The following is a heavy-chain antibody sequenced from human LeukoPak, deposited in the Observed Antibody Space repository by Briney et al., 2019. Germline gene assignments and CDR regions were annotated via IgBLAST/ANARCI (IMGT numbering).Heavy chain of an antibody. CDR3: AREGVVVTGQEEHDAFDI. V-gene: IGHV3-23*01. CDR2: ISGSGGST. D-gene: IGHD2-21*02. J-gene: IGHJ3*02. CDR1: GFTFSSYA. Sequence: PGGSLRLSCAASGFTFSSYAMSWVRQAPGKGLEWVSAISGSGGSTYYADSVKGRFTISRDNSKNTLYLQMNSLRAEDTAVYYCAREGVVVTGQEEHDAFDIWGQGTMVTVSS.